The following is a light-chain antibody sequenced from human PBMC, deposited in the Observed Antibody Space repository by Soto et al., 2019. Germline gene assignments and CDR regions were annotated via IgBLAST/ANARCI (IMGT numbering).Light chain of an antibody. CDR1: SSNIGNNY. CDR3: GTWDSSLSAVV. Sequence: QSVLTQPPSVSAAPGQKVTISCSGSSSNIGNNYVSWYQQLPGTAPKLLIYVTNKPPSGIPDRFSGAKSGTSATLGITGLQTGDEADYYCGTWDSSLSAVVFGGGTKLTVL. V-gene: IGLV1-51*01. CDR2: VTN. J-gene: IGLJ2*01.